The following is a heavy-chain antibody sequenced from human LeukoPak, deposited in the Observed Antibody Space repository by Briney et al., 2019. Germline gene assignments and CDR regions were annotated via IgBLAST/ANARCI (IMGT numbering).Heavy chain of an antibody. J-gene: IGHJ5*02. CDR3: ARHGGVPAAIRNWFDP. D-gene: IGHD2-2*02. CDR1: GYSFTSYW. CDR2: IDPSDSYT. Sequence: GESLKISCKGSGYSFTSYWISWVRQMPGKGLEWMGRIDPSDSYTNYSPSFQGHVTISADKSISTAHLQWSSLKASDTAMYYCARHGGVPAAIRNWFDPWGQGTLVTVSS. V-gene: IGHV5-10-1*01.